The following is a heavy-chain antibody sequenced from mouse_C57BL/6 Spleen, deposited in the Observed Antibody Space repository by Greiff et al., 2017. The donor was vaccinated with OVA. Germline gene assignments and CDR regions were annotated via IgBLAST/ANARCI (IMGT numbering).Heavy chain of an antibody. CDR1: GYTFTSYW. Sequence: QVHVKQPGAELVKPGASVKMSCKASGYTFTSYWITWVKQRPGQGLEWIGDIYPGSGSTNYNEKFKSKATLTVDTSSSTAYMQLSSLTSEDSAVYYCASENYDYDFDYWGQGTTLTVSS. CDR2: IYPGSGST. D-gene: IGHD2-4*01. CDR3: ASENYDYDFDY. V-gene: IGHV1-55*01. J-gene: IGHJ2*01.